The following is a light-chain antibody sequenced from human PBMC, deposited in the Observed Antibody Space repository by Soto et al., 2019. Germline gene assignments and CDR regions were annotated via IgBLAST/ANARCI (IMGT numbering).Light chain of an antibody. J-gene: IGKJ1*01. CDR1: QSVSAN. CDR2: GTS. Sequence: EIVMTQSPAALSVSPGERATLSCRASQSVSANLAWYQQKPGQAPRLLIFGTSTRATGIPARFSGSWSGTEFTLTISSLQSEDFAVYYCQQYKNWPPWTFGQGTKVEIK. V-gene: IGKV3-15*01. CDR3: QQYKNWPPWT.